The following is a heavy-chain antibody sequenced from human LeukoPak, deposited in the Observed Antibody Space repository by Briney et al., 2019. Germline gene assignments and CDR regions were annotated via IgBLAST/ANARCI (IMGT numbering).Heavy chain of an antibody. J-gene: IGHJ3*02. D-gene: IGHD3-22*01. CDR1: GGSISSGDYS. CDR2: IYYSGNT. CDR3: TKGTYYYDISGYLVAFDI. Sequence: SETLSLTCAVSGGSISSGDYSWSWIRQPPGKGLEWIGFIYYSGNTFYNPSLKSRITISIHTSKNQFSLKLTSVPAVDPAINYCTKGTYYYDISGYLVAFDIWGEGRMVTVSS. V-gene: IGHV4-30-4*07.